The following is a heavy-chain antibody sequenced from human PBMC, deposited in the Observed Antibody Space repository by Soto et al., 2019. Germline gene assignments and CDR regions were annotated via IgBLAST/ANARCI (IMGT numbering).Heavy chain of an antibody. Sequence: QVQLVESGGGVVQPGRSLRLSCAASGFTFSSYAMHWVRQAPGKGLEWVAVISYDGSNKYYADSVKGRFTISRDNSKNTLYLQMNSLGAEDTAVYYCARDQQELLWFGELFDYWGQGTLVTVSS. CDR3: ARDQQELLWFGELFDY. J-gene: IGHJ4*02. V-gene: IGHV3-30-3*01. CDR1: GFTFSSYA. D-gene: IGHD3-10*01. CDR2: ISYDGSNK.